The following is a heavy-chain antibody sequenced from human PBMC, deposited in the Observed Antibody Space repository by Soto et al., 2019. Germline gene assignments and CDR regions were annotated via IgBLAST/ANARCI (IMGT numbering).Heavy chain of an antibody. J-gene: IGHJ6*03. CDR1: GFTFSDYY. D-gene: IGHD3-16*01. Sequence: QVQLVESGGGLVKPGGSLRLSCAASGFTFSDYYMSWIRQAPGKGLEWVSYISSSGNTIYYADYVKGRFTISRDNAKNSLYLQINSMRAEDTAVYYCARDQDLGNVYYYYYMDVWGKGTTVTVSS. CDR2: ISSSGNTI. CDR3: ARDQDLGNVYYYYYMDV. V-gene: IGHV3-11*01.